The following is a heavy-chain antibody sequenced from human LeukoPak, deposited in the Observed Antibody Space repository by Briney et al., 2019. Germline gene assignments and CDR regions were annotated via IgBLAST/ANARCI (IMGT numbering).Heavy chain of an antibody. V-gene: IGHV3-23*01. CDR1: GFTFSSYA. CDR2: ISGSGGST. D-gene: IGHD3-3*01. Sequence: GGSLRLSCAASGFTFSSYAMSWVRQAPGKGLEWVSAISGSGGSTYYADSVKGRFTISRDNSKNTLYLQMNSLRAEDTAVYYCAKDSRITTFGVVIDGISGMDVWGQGATVTVSS. J-gene: IGHJ6*02. CDR3: AKDSRITTFGVVIDGISGMDV.